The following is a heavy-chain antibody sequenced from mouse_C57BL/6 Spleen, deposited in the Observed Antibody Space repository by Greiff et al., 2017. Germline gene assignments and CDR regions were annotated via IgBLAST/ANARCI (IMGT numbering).Heavy chain of an antibody. D-gene: IGHD2-2*01. CDR1: GYSFTGYY. J-gene: IGHJ4*01. V-gene: IGHV1-42*01. CDR2: INPSTGGT. CDR3: ARSGGYDEDYAMDD. Sequence: EVQLQQSGPELVKPGASVKISCKASGYSFTGYYMNWVKQSPEKSLEWIGEINPSTGGTTYNQKFKAKATLTVDKSSSTAYMQLKSLTSEDSAVYYCARSGGYDEDYAMDDWGQGTSVTVSS.